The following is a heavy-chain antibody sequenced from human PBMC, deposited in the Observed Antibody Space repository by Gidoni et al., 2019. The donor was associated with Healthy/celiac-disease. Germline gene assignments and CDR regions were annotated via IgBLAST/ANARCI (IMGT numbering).Heavy chain of an antibody. V-gene: IGHV1-69*14. D-gene: IGHD1-26*01. CDR1: GGTFSSYA. CDR2: LIPIFGTA. CDR3: ARGWELLLGFAAFDI. Sequence: QVQLVQSGAEVKKPGSSVTVPCKASGGTFSSYAISWVRQAPGQGLEWMGGLIPIFGTANYAQKFQGRVTITADKSASTAYMELSSLRSEDRAVYYCARGWELLLGFAAFDIWGQGTMVTVSS. J-gene: IGHJ3*02.